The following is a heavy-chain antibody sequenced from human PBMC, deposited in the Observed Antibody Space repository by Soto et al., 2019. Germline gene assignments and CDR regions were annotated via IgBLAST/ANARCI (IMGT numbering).Heavy chain of an antibody. V-gene: IGHV1-18*01. CDR1: GYTFTSYG. J-gene: IGHJ6*02. D-gene: IGHD2-2*01. CDR2: ISAYNGNT. Sequence: ASVKVSCKASGYTFTSYGMSWARQAPGQGLEWMGWISAYNGNTNYAQKLQGRVTMTPDTSTSTAYMELRSLRSDNTAVCYWASGGDIVVVPAANPIYSDYGMDAWGQGTTVTVSS. CDR3: ASGGDIVVVPAANPIYSDYGMDA.